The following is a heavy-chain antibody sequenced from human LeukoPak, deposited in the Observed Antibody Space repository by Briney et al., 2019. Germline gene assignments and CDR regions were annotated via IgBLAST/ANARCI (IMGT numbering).Heavy chain of an antibody. CDR3: ARALNLGYDSSGYRNLFDY. D-gene: IGHD3-22*01. V-gene: IGHV3-20*04. Sequence: PGGSLRLSCAASGFTFSSYSMNWVRQAPGKGLEWVSGINWNGGSTGYADSVKGRFTISRDNAKNSLYLQMNSLRAEDTALYYCARALNLGYDSSGYRNLFDYWGQGTLVTVSS. CDR1: GFTFSSYS. J-gene: IGHJ4*02. CDR2: INWNGGST.